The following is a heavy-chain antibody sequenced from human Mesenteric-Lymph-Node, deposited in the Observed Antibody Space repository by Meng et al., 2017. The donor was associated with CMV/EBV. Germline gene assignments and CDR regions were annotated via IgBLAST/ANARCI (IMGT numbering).Heavy chain of an antibody. Sequence: GSLRLSCTVSAGPISSDNNYWGWIRQPPGKGLEWIANIFYSGDTYYNPSLRSQVTISLDTSKNQFSLRLSSVTAADTAVYYCASSPAQIFDFWGQGMLVTVSS. CDR1: AGPISSDNNY. V-gene: IGHV4-39*07. J-gene: IGHJ4*02. CDR2: IFYSGDT. CDR3: ASSPAQIFDF.